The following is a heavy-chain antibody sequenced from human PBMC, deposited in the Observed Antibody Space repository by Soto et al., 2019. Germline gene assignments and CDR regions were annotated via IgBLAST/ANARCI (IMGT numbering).Heavy chain of an antibody. J-gene: IGHJ4*02. CDR1: GFTFSSYG. Sequence: QVQLVESGGGVVQPGRSLRLSCAASGFTFSSYGMHWVRQAPGKGLEWVSVIWYDGSDKYYADSVKGRFTISRDNSKNTLYLQMNGLSAEEPAVYYCATDQCNYWGQGTLVTVSS. D-gene: IGHD2-8*01. CDR2: IWYDGSDK. V-gene: IGHV3-33*01. CDR3: ATDQCNY.